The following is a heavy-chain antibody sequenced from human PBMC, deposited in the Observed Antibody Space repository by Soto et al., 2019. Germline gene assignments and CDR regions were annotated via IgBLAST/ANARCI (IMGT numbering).Heavy chain of an antibody. D-gene: IGHD1-26*01. CDR3: ANWGKSGSDF. J-gene: IGHJ4*02. CDR1: GFPFSNYI. Sequence: PGGSLRLSCAASGFPFSNYIMTWVRQAPGKGLEWVSSISGSGGGTHHADSTKGRFTISRDNSKNTLYLQMNSLRAEDTAVYYCANWGKSGSDFWGQGTLVTVSS. V-gene: IGHV3-23*01. CDR2: ISGSGGGT.